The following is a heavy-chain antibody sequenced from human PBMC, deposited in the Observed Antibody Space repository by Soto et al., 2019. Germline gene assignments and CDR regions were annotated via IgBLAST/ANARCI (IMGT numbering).Heavy chain of an antibody. J-gene: IGHJ4*02. V-gene: IGHV4-59*01. CDR2: IYYSGST. CDR3: ARAGGYCSGGSCYYFDY. D-gene: IGHD2-15*01. Sequence: QVQLQESGPGLVKPSETLSLTCTVSGGSISSYYWSWIRQPPGKGLEWFGYIYYSGSTNYNPSLKSRVTISVDTSKNQFSLKLSSVTAADTAVYYCARAGGYCSGGSCYYFDYWGQGTLVTVSS. CDR1: GGSISSYY.